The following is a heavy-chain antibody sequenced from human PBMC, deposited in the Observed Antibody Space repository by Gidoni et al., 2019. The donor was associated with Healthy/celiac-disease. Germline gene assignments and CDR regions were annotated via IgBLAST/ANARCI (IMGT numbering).Heavy chain of an antibody. V-gene: IGHV3-20*04. CDR1: CFTFDDYG. D-gene: IGHD3-3*01. CDR2: INWKGGST. Sequence: EVQLVESGGGVVRPGGSLRVSCSASCFTFDDYGMSWVRPAPGKGLEWVSGINWKGGSTGYADSVKGRFTISRDNAKNSLYLQMNSLRAEDTALYYCARGLDYDFWSAYSHWGQGTLVTVSS. CDR3: ARGLDYDFWSAYSH. J-gene: IGHJ4*02.